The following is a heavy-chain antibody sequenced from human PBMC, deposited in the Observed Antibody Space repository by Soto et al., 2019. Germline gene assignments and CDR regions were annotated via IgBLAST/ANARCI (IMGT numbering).Heavy chain of an antibody. CDR2: IWYDGSKT. D-gene: IGHD2-2*01. CDR3: ARDYCSTSSCYDY. V-gene: IGHV3-33*01. CDR1: GFTFSNYG. J-gene: IGHJ4*02. Sequence: GGSLRLSCTTSGFTFSNYGMHWVRQAPGKGLECVAAIWYDGSKTYYADSVRGRVTISRDPPKKTVHLQMNRLKAEDTALYYCARDYCSTSSCYDYWGQGTMVTVSS.